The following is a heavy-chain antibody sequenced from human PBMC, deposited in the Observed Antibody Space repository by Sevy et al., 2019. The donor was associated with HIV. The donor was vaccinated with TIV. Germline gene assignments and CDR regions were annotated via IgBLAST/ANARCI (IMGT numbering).Heavy chain of an antibody. D-gene: IGHD2-15*01. CDR1: GFTFSSYN. J-gene: IGHJ6*02. CDR2: INSGSTII. Sequence: GGSLRLSCVASGFTFSSYNFNRVRQAPGKGLELISFINSGSTIISHADSVKGRFTISRDSAKKSVYLQMNSLRVEDTAVYYCARDGGYSDYGMDLWGQGTTVTVSS. V-gene: IGHV3-48*01. CDR3: ARDGGYSDYGMDL.